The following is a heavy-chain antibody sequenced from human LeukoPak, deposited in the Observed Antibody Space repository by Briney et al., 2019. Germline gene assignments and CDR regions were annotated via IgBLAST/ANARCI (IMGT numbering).Heavy chain of an antibody. CDR1: GGSFSGYY. D-gene: IGHD3-16*02. CDR3: ARDLRVWGSYRYSFAYFDL. Sequence: SETLSLTCAVYGGSFSGYYWSWIRQPPGKGLEWIGEINHSGSTNYNPSLKSRVTISVDTSKNQFSLKLSSVTAADTAVYYCARDLRVWGSYRYSFAYFDLWGRGTLVTVSS. V-gene: IGHV4-34*01. CDR2: INHSGST. J-gene: IGHJ2*01.